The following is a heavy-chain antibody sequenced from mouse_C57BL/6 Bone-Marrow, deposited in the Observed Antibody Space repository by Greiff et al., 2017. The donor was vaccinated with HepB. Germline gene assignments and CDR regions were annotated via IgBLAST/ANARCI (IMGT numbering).Heavy chain of an antibody. D-gene: IGHD2-4*01. CDR3: ARASDYDDGYAMDY. V-gene: IGHV5-6*01. Sequence: DVQLVESGGDLVKPGGSLKLSCAASGFTFSSYGMSWVRQTPDKRLEWVATISSGGSYTYYPDSVKGRFTISRDNAKNTLYLQMSSLKSEDTAMYYCARASDYDDGYAMDYWGQGTSVTVSS. CDR1: GFTFSSYG. J-gene: IGHJ4*01. CDR2: ISSGGSYT.